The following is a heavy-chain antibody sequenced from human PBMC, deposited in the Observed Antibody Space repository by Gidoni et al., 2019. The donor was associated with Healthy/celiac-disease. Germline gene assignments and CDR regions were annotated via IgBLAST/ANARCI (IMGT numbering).Heavy chain of an antibody. CDR2: INHSGST. CDR1: GGSFSGYY. D-gene: IGHD6-19*01. Sequence: QVQLQQWGAGLLKPSETLSLTCAVYGGSFSGYYWSWIRQPPGKGLEWIGEINHSGSTNYNPSLKSRVTISVDTSKNQFSLKLSSVTAADTAVYYCARGGVAVAGTGKGVDYWGQGTLVTVSS. J-gene: IGHJ4*02. CDR3: ARGGVAVAGTGKGVDY. V-gene: IGHV4-34*01.